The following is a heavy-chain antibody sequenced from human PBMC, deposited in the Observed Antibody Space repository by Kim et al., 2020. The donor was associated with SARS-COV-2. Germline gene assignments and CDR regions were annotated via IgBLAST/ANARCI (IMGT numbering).Heavy chain of an antibody. Sequence: SETLSLTCTVSGGSISSYYWSWIRQPPGKGLEWIGYIYYSGSTNYNPSLKSRVTISVDTSKNQFSLKLSSVTAVDTAVYYCARFTGFDWLLGGWFDPWGQGTLVTVSS. J-gene: IGHJ5*02. V-gene: IGHV4-59*01. CDR2: IYYSGST. CDR3: ARFTGFDWLLGGWFDP. CDR1: GGSISSYY. D-gene: IGHD3-9*01.